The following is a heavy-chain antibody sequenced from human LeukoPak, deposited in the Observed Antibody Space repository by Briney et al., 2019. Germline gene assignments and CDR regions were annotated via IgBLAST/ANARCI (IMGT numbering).Heavy chain of an antibody. D-gene: IGHD6-19*01. Sequence: PGGSLRLSCAASGFTFIPYEMNWVRLAPGKGLEWVSYISGTGRTVYYADSVKGRFTISRDNAKRSLYLQMNSLRAEDTAVYYCASQGIAVAATLDYWGQGTLVTVSS. CDR2: ISGTGRTV. J-gene: IGHJ4*02. CDR1: GFTFIPYE. CDR3: ASQGIAVAATLDY. V-gene: IGHV3-48*03.